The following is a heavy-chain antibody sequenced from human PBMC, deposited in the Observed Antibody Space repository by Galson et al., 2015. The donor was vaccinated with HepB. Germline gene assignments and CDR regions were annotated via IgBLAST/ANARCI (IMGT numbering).Heavy chain of an antibody. CDR2: INPSGGST. D-gene: IGHD3-22*01. Sequence: SVKVSCKSSGYTFTSYYMHWVRQAPGQGLEWMGIINPSGGSTSYAQKFQGRVTMTRDTSTSTVYMELSSLRSEGTAVYYCARGPIKNSSGYPFDYWGQGTLVTVSS. CDR1: GYTFTSYY. J-gene: IGHJ4*02. CDR3: ARGPIKNSSGYPFDY. V-gene: IGHV1-46*01.